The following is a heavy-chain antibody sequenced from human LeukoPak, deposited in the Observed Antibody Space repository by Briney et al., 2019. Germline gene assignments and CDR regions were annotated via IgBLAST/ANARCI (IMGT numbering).Heavy chain of an antibody. CDR2: ISGSGGST. CDR3: AKDGYCSSTSCYKDYYYGMDV. D-gene: IGHD2-2*03. CDR1: GFTFSSYA. Sequence: GGSLRLSCAASGFTFSSYAMSWVRQAPGQGLEWVSAISGSGGSTYYADSVKGRFNISRDNSKNTLYLQMNSLRAEDTAVYYCAKDGYCSSTSCYKDYYYGMDVWGQGTTVTVSS. V-gene: IGHV3-23*01. J-gene: IGHJ6*02.